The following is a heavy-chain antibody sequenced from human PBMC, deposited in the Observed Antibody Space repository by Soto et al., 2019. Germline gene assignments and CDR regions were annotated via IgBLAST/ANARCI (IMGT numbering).Heavy chain of an antibody. CDR3: ARGDGYIDAFDI. D-gene: IGHD5-12*01. CDR1: GASISSYH. CDR2: IYYSGRT. Sequence: PSETLSLTCTVSGASISSYHWSWIRQPPEKRLEWIGYIYYSGRTNYNPSLKSRVTISVDTSKNQFSLKLSSVTAADTAVYYCARGDGYIDAFDIWGQGTMVTVSS. V-gene: IGHV4-59*01. J-gene: IGHJ3*02.